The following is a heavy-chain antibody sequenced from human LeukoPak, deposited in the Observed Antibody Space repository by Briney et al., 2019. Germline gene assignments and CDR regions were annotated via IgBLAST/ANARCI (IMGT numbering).Heavy chain of an antibody. CDR1: GYTFTRYD. V-gene: IGHV1-8*03. CDR2: MNPNSGKT. CDR3: ARGVRHCSGGSCYVYYMDV. J-gene: IGHJ6*03. Sequence: ASVKVSCKASGYTFTRYDINWVRQATGQGREWMGWMNPNSGKTGYAQKFQGRVTITRDTSISTAYMELSSLRSDDTAVYSCARGVRHCSGGSCYVYYMDVWGKGTPVTVSS. D-gene: IGHD2-15*01.